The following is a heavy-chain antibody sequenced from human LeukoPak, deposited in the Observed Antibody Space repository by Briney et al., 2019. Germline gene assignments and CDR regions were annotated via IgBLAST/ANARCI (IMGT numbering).Heavy chain of an antibody. D-gene: IGHD3-3*01. CDR2: IYYSGST. V-gene: IGHV4-59*01. Sequence: PSETLSLTCTVSGGSISSYYWSWIRQPPGKGLEWIGYIYYSGSTNYNPSLKSRVTISVDTSKNQFSLKLSSVTAADTAVYYCARAATAYDFWSGSLINWFDPWGQGTLVTVSS. J-gene: IGHJ5*02. CDR3: ARAATAYDFWSGSLINWFDP. CDR1: GGSISSYY.